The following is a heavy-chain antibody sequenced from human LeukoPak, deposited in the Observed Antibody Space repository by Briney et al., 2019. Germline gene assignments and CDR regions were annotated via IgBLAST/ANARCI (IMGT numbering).Heavy chain of an antibody. V-gene: IGHV3-30*18. CDR1: GFTFSSYG. CDR3: AKDSSSGCPTCYYYGMDV. J-gene: IGHJ6*02. D-gene: IGHD6-19*01. Sequence: GRSLRLSCAASGFTFSSYGMHWVRQAPGKGLEWVAVISYDGSNEYYADSVKGRFTISRDNSKNTLYLQMNSLRAEDTAVYYCAKDSSSGCPTCYYYGMDVWGQGTTVTVSS. CDR2: ISYDGSNE.